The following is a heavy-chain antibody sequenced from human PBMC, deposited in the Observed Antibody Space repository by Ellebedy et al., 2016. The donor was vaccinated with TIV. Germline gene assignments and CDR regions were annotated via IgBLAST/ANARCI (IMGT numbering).Heavy chain of an antibody. CDR1: GFTFSTYA. D-gene: IGHD4-17*01. J-gene: IGHJ4*02. CDR2: ISGGGST. CDR3: AKDPGGLTTMITPD. V-gene: IGHV3-23*01. Sequence: GESLKISXAASGFTFSTYAMSWVRQAPGKGLEWVSGISGGGSTSYADSVKGRFTISRDNSKNTLYLQMNSLRAEDTAVYYCAKDPGGLTTMITPDWGQGTLVTVSS.